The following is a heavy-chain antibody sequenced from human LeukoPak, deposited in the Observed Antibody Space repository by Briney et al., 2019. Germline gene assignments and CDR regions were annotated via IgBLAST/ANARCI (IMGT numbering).Heavy chain of an antibody. CDR2: IYHSGSP. J-gene: IGHJ4*02. CDR1: GDSISSHNW. D-gene: IGHD3-16*01. V-gene: IGHV4-4*02. CDR3: AKGGTDALNY. Sequence: PSETLSLTCAVSGDSISSHNWWSWVRPPPGKGLEWIGEIYHSGSPNYNPSLKSRVTISVDKSKNQFSLRLSSVTAADTAVYYCAKGGTDALNYWGQGTLVTVSS.